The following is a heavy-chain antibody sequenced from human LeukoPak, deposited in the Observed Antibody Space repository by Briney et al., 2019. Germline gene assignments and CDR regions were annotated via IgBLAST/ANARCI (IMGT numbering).Heavy chain of an antibody. D-gene: IGHD1-26*01. J-gene: IGHJ6*02. CDR3: ARGASIYYYGMDV. V-gene: IGHV3-21*01. Sequence: PGGSLRLSCAASGFTFSSYSMNWVRQAPGKGLEWVSSISSSSSYIYYADSVKGRFTISRDNAKNSLYLQMNSLRAEDTAVYYCARGASIYYYGMDVWGQGTTVTVSS. CDR2: ISSSSSYI. CDR1: GFTFSSYS.